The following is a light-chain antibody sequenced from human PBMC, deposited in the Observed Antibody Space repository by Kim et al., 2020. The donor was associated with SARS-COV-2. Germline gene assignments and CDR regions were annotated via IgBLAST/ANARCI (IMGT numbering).Light chain of an antibody. V-gene: IGKV1-5*03. CDR2: GAS. Sequence: DIQMTQSPSTLSASVGDRVTITCRASQSINNWLAWYQQKPGKAPKLLIYGASSLESGVPSRFSGSGSGTEFTLTISSLQPVDFATYYCQRYNGYFGQGTKLEI. CDR3: QRYNGY. CDR1: QSINNW. J-gene: IGKJ2*01.